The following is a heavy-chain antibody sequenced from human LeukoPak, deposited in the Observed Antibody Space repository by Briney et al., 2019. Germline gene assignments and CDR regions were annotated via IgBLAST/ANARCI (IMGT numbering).Heavy chain of an antibody. V-gene: IGHV4-59*08. Sequence: PSETLSHTCSVSGGSITRYYWSWIRQPPGRGLEWIGFVYSNGNTNCNPSLKSRVTISVDASKNHFSLTLTSVTAADTAVYYCARHYDFWTGSYFDWGQGTLVTVSS. CDR1: GGSITRYY. CDR3: ARHYDFWTGSYFD. CDR2: VYSNGNT. J-gene: IGHJ4*02. D-gene: IGHD3-3*01.